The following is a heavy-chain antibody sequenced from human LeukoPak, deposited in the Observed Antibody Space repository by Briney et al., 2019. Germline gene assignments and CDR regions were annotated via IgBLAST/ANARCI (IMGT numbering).Heavy chain of an antibody. D-gene: IGHD3-10*01. V-gene: IGHV3-11*01. CDR3: ARLLWFGELIDWFDP. CDR1: GFTFSDYY. J-gene: IGHJ5*02. Sequence: PGGSLRLSRAASGFTFSDYYMSWIRQAPGKGLEWVSYISSSGSTIYYADSVKGRFTISRDNAKNSLYLQMNSLRAEDTAVYYCARLLWFGELIDWFDPWGQGTLVTVSS. CDR2: ISSSGSTI.